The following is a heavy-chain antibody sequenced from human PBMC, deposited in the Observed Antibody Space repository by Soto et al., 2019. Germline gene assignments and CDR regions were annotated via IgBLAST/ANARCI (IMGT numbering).Heavy chain of an antibody. CDR1: GFPFMSYA. CDR2: ISGSGGST. Sequence: HPGGSLRLSCATSGFPFMSYAMSWFRQAPGNGLDWLSAISGSGGSTYYADSVKGRFTISRDNSKNTLYLQMNSLRAEDTAVYYCAKDDLWFGELSRFDYWGQGTLVTVSS. V-gene: IGHV3-23*01. D-gene: IGHD3-10*01. CDR3: AKDDLWFGELSRFDY. J-gene: IGHJ4*02.